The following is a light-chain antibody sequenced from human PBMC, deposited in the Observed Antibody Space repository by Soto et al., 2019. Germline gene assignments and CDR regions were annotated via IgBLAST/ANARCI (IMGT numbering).Light chain of an antibody. V-gene: IGKV4-1*01. CDR3: QQYYSTPRT. CDR1: QSVLYSSNNKNY. CDR2: WAS. Sequence: DLVRTPSPESLAVSLGERATINCKSSQSVLYSSNNKNYLAWYQQKLGQPPKLLIYWASSRESGVPDRFSGSGSGTDFTLTISSLQAEDVAVYYCQQYYSTPRTFGQGTKVDIK. J-gene: IGKJ1*01.